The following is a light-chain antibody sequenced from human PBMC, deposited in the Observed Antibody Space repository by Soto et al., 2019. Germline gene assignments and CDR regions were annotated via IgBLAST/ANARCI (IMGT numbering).Light chain of an antibody. CDR2: DVS. CDR1: SGDVGGYNY. V-gene: IGLV2-11*01. J-gene: IGLJ1*01. CDR3: CSYACNSYV. Sequence: QPVLTQPRSVSGSPGQSVTISCTGTSGDVGGYNYVSWYQQHPGEAPKLMIYDVSKRPSGVPDRFSGSKSGNTASLTISGLLAEYEADDYCCSYACNSYVFGTGTKVTV.